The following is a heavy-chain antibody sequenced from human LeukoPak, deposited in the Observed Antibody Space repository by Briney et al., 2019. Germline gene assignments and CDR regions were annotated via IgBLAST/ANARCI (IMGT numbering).Heavy chain of an antibody. CDR1: GFTFSSHG. Sequence: TGGSLRLSCAASGFTFSSHGMHWVRQAPGKGLEWVAVISYDGGNKYYADSVKGRLTISRDNSRNTLYLQMNSLRADDTAVYYCARGRYCSGGSCYSWYNYYYMDVWGKGTTVIVSS. J-gene: IGHJ6*03. V-gene: IGHV3-30*04. D-gene: IGHD2-15*01. CDR2: ISYDGGNK. CDR3: ARGRYCSGGSCYSWYNYYYMDV.